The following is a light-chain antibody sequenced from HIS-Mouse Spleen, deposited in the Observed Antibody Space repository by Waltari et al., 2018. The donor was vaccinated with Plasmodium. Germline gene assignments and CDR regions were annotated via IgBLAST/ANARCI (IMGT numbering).Light chain of an antibody. V-gene: IGLV2-23*03. CDR3: CSYAGSSTFV. Sequence: QSALTQPASVSGSPGQTITIPCTGTSSDVGRYNLVPWYQQHPGNAPKLMIYEGSTRPSGVSNRFSGSKSGNTASLTISGLQAEDEADYYCCSYAGSSTFVFGGGTKLTVL. CDR2: EGS. CDR1: SSDVGRYNL. J-gene: IGLJ3*02.